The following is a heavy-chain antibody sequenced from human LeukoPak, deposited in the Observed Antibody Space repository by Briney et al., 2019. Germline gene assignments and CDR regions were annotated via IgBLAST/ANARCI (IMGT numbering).Heavy chain of an antibody. Sequence: SSETLSLTCAVYGGSFSGYYWSWIRQPPGKGLEWIGEINHSGSTNYHPSLKSRVTISVDTSKNQFSLKVSSVIAADTAVYYCARGQIVRDYYDTYGTFDYWGQGTLVTVSS. CDR2: INHSGST. V-gene: IGHV4-34*01. CDR1: GGSFSGYY. CDR3: ARGQIVRDYYDTYGTFDY. D-gene: IGHD3-22*01. J-gene: IGHJ4*02.